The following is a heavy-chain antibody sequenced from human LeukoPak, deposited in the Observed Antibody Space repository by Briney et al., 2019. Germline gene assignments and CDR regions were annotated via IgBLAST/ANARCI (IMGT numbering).Heavy chain of an antibody. CDR3: ARDPNTAMEPYYYFDY. CDR2: IRGSGEST. V-gene: IGHV3-23*01. CDR1: GFIFNTYA. D-gene: IGHD5-18*01. J-gene: IGHJ4*02. Sequence: GGSLRLSCAASGFIFNTYAMSWVRQAPGRGLEWVSTIRGSGESTHYADSVQGRFTISRDNSLYTVYLQMDSLRAEDTAVYYCARDPNTAMEPYYYFDYWGQGTLVTVSS.